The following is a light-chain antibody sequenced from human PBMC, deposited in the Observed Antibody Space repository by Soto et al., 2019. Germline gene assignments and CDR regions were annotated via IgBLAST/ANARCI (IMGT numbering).Light chain of an antibody. CDR3: QHYDGSPRT. CDR1: QTVNSDY. CDR2: GVF. V-gene: IGKV3-20*01. J-gene: IGKJ2*01. Sequence: ETVLTQSPGTVSLSPGERATLSCTTSQTVNSDYLAWYQQKPGQAPRLLIHGVFNRATGIPDRFSGSGSGTYFTLTISGLEPEDSAVYYCQHYDGSPRTFGQGTNLEI.